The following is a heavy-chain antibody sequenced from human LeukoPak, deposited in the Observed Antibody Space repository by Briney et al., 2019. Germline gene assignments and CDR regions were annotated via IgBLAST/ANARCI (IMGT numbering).Heavy chain of an antibody. J-gene: IGHJ4*02. D-gene: IGHD3/OR15-3a*01. Sequence: GGSLRLSCAASGFTFSNAWMTWVRQAPGKGLEWLGLIRSKSDGGTTEYAEPVKGRFSISRDDSTRTLYLEMDSLKTEDTAVYYCTTWTSYWGQGTLVTVSS. CDR2: IRSKSDGGTT. CDR1: GFTFSNAW. CDR3: TTWTSY. V-gene: IGHV3-15*01.